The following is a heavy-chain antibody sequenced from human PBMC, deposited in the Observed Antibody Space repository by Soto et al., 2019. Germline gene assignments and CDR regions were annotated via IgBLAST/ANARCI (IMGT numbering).Heavy chain of an antibody. Sequence: PSETLSLTCTVSGGSISTYYWSWIRQPPGKGLEWIGEIYYSGSTNYNPSLKSRVTVSVDTSKNHFSLKLSSVTAADTAVYYCARGPPPSDDSGYLNYWGQGTVVTVSS. CDR3: ARGPPPSDDSGYLNY. CDR1: GGSISTYY. V-gene: IGHV4-59*01. CDR2: IYYSGST. J-gene: IGHJ4*02. D-gene: IGHD3-22*01.